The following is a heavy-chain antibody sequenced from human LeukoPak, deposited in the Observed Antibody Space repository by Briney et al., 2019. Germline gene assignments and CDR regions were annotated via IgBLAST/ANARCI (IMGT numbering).Heavy chain of an antibody. CDR3: AKDGGGYSGYGYYFDY. CDR2: ISWDGGST. D-gene: IGHD5-12*01. V-gene: IGHV3-43*01. J-gene: IGHJ4*02. CDR1: GFTFDDYT. Sequence: GGSLRLSCAASGFTFDDYTMHWVRQAPGKGLEWVSLISWDGGSTYYADSVKGRFTISRDNSKNSLYLQMNSLRTEHTALYYCAKDGGGYSGYGYYFDYWGQGTLVTVSS.